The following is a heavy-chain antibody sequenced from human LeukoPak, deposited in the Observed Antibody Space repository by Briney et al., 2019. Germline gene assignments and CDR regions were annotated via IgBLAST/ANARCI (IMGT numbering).Heavy chain of an antibody. J-gene: IGHJ5*02. CDR3: ARGYCSGGTCYLVENWLDP. Sequence: GASVKVPCKASGYTLTAYYIYWVRQAPGQGLEWMGRINPNSGGADYAQNFQGRVTMTRDTSISTAYMELSRLRSDDTAVYYCARGYCSGGTCYLVENWLDPWGRGTLVTVSS. CDR1: GYTLTAYY. CDR2: INPNSGGA. D-gene: IGHD2-15*01. V-gene: IGHV1-2*06.